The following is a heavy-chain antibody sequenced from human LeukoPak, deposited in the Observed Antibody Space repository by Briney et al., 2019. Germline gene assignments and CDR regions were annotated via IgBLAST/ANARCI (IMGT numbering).Heavy chain of an antibody. D-gene: IGHD3-16*01. CDR1: GYTFTGYY. V-gene: IGHV1-2*02. CDR3: ARDYQYRGGVDP. CDR2: INPNSGGT. J-gene: IGHJ5*02. Sequence: ASVKVSCKASGYTFTGYYMHWVRQAPGQGLEWMGWINPNSGGTNYAQKFQGRVTMTRDTSISTAYMELRSLRSDDTAVYYCARDYQYRGGVDPWGQGTLVTVSS.